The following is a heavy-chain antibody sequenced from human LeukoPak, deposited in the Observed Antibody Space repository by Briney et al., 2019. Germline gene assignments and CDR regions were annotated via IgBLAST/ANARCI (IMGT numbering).Heavy chain of an antibody. D-gene: IGHD6-13*01. CDR2: LYNTGNT. CDR1: GFTVNSNY. J-gene: IGHJ4*02. Sequence: PGGSLRLSCAASGFTVNSNYLSWVRRAPGKGLEWVSTLYNTGNTYYANSVRGRFSISRDNSKNTLFLQMNSLRAEDTAVYYCARLTADGRLYFVDWGPGTLVTVSS. V-gene: IGHV3-53*01. CDR3: ARLTADGRLYFVD.